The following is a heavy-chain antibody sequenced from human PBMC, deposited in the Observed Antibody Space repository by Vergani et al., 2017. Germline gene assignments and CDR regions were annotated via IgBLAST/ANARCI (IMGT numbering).Heavy chain of an antibody. CDR2: IKSKTDGGTT. V-gene: IGHV3-15*01. J-gene: IGHJ4*02. CDR1: GFTFSNAW. Sequence: EVQLVESGGGLVKPGGSLRLSCAASGFTFSNAWMSWVRQAPGKGLEWVGRIKSKTDGGTTDYAAPVKGRFTIARDDTKNTLYLQMNSLKTEDTAVYYCTTGLAGYPIPYWGQGTLVTVSS. CDR3: TTGLAGYPIPY. D-gene: IGHD5-12*01.